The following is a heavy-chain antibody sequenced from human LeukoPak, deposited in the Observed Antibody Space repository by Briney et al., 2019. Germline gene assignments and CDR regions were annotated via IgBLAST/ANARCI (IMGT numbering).Heavy chain of an antibody. V-gene: IGHV4-59*08. CDR3: AGVRSTVGWRSFDY. D-gene: IGHD4-23*01. J-gene: IGHJ4*01. CDR1: GSISSYY. Sequence: SETLSLTCTVDGSISSYYWSWIRQAPGKGLEWIGHSYFIGSPYYNPSLKSRVTISVDTPKNQFSLKLSSVTAADTAVYYCAGVRSTVGWRSFDYWGQESWSPSPQ. CDR2: SYFIGSP.